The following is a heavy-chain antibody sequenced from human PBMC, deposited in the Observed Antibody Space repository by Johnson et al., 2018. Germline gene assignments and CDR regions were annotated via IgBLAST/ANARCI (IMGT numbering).Heavy chain of an antibody. D-gene: IGHD3-10*01. CDR2: IGTAGDT. CDR3: AKGFKILWFGKSDDACDI. CDR1: GFTFSSYD. Sequence: EVQLVESGGGLVKPGGSLRLSCAASGFTFSSYDMHWVRQATGKGLEWVSAIGTAGDTYYPGSVKGRFTISRENAKNTVSLQMNSLRSEDTAVYYCAKGFKILWFGKSDDACDIWGQGTMVTVSS. V-gene: IGHV3-13*01. J-gene: IGHJ3*02.